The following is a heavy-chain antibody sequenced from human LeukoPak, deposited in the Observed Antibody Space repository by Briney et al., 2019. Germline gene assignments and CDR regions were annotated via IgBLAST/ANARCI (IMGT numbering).Heavy chain of an antibody. Sequence: SETLSLTCTVSGGSISSSSYYWGWIRQPPGKGLEWIGSIYYSGSTYYNPSLKSRVTISVDTSKNQFSLKLSSVTAADTAVYYCANLRGYSYGAGDYWGQGTLVTVSS. V-gene: IGHV4-39*07. D-gene: IGHD5-18*01. CDR3: ANLRGYSYGAGDY. J-gene: IGHJ4*02. CDR1: GGSISSSSYY. CDR2: IYYSGST.